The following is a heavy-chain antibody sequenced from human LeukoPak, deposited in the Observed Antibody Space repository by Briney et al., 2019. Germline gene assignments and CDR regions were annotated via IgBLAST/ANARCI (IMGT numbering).Heavy chain of an antibody. V-gene: IGHV3-48*01. CDR2: ISSSSSTI. J-gene: IGHJ6*03. CDR1: GFTFSSYS. D-gene: IGHD6-6*01. Sequence: GGSLRLSCAASGFTFSSYSMNWVRQAPGKGLEWVSYISSSSSTIYYADSVKGRFTISRDNAKNSLYLQMNSLRAEDTAVYYCARDEYSSSSTYYYYYMDVWGKGTTVTVSS. CDR3: ARDEYSSSSTYYYYYMDV.